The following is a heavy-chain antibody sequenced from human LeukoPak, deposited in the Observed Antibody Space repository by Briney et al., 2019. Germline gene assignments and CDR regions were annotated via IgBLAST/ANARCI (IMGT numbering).Heavy chain of an antibody. CDR1: GYTFTGYY. V-gene: IGHV1-2*02. CDR3: ARVVTGTTDYYYYYMDV. Sequence: ASVKVSCKASGYTFTGYYMHWVRQAPGQGLEWMGWINPNSGGTNYAQKFQGRVTMTRDTSISTAYMELSRLRSDDTAVYYCARVVTGTTDYYYYYMDVWGKGTTVTVSS. CDR2: INPNSGGT. J-gene: IGHJ6*03. D-gene: IGHD1-20*01.